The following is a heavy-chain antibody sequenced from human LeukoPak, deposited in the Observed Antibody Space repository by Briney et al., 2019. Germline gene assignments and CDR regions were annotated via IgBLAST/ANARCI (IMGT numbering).Heavy chain of an antibody. CDR2: MNPNSGDS. CDR3: ARFSPDENHGDYAFDC. D-gene: IGHD4-17*01. J-gene: IGHJ4*02. CDR1: GYTFTNYD. V-gene: IGHV1-8*02. Sequence: ASVKVSCKASGYTFTNYDINWVRQTTGQGLQWIGWMNPNSGDSGYAQELQGRVTMTRDTSINTAYMELSSLTSEDTALYFCARFSPDENHGDYAFDCWGQGTPVTVPS.